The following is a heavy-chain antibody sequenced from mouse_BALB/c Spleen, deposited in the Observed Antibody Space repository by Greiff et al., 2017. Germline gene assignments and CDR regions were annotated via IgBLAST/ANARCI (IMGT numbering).Heavy chain of an antibody. J-gene: IGHJ4*01. CDR3: ARGGVIYDGYYGAMDY. CDR2: ISYSGST. CDR1: GDSITSGY. Sequence: VQLKESGPSLVKPSQTLSLTCSVTGDSITSGYWNWIRKFPGNKLEYMGYISYSGSTYYNPSLKSRISITRDTSKNQYYLQLNSVTTEDTATYYCARGGVIYDGYYGAMDYWGQGTSVPVSS. D-gene: IGHD2-3*01. V-gene: IGHV3-8*02.